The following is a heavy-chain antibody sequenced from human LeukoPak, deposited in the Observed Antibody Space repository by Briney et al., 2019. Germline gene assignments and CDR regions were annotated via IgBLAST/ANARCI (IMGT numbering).Heavy chain of an antibody. D-gene: IGHD6-13*01. Sequence: SETLSLTCAVYGGSFSGYYWSWIRLPAGKGLEWIGRIYTSGSTNYNPSLKSRVTMSVDTSKNQFSLKLSSVTAADTAVYYCARVDAGRCDYWGQGTLVTVSS. CDR3: ARVDAGRCDY. CDR1: GGSFSGYY. V-gene: IGHV4-59*10. CDR2: IYTSGST. J-gene: IGHJ4*02.